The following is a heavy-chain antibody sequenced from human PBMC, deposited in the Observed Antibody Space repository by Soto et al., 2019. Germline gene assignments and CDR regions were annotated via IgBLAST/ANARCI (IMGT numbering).Heavy chain of an antibody. Sequence: PSETLSLTCTVSGGSISSYYWSWIRQPPGKGLEWIGYIYYSGSTNYNPSLKSRVTISVDTSKNQFSLKLSSVTAADTAVYYCGRGGAARGGPFDYWGQGTLVTVSS. D-gene: IGHD6-6*01. CDR2: IYYSGST. J-gene: IGHJ4*02. V-gene: IGHV4-59*01. CDR3: GRGGAARGGPFDY. CDR1: GGSISSYY.